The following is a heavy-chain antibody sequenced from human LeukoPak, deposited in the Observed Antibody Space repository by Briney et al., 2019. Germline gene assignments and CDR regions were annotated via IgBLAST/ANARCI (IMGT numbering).Heavy chain of an antibody. CDR2: IKQDGSEK. D-gene: IGHD3-3*01. CDR3: ARDYYDFWSGYYYYYYMDV. CDR1: GFTFSSYW. J-gene: IGHJ6*03. V-gene: IGHV3-7*01. Sequence: GGSLRLSCAASGFTFSSYWMSWVRQAPGKGLEWLANIKQDGSEKYYVDSVKGRFTISRDNAKNSLYLQMNSLRAEDTAVYYCARDYYDFWSGYYYYYYMDVWGKGTTVTVSS.